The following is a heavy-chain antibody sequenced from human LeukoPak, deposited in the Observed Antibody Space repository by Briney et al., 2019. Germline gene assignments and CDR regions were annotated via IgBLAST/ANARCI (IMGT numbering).Heavy chain of an antibody. V-gene: IGHV1-2*02. CDR3: ARIPIVVVPAAQGDNWFDP. Sequence: ASVKVSCKASGYTFTGYYIHWVRQAPGQGLEWMGWINPNSGGTNYAQKFQGRVTMTRDTSISTAYMELSRLRSDDTAVYYCARIPIVVVPAAQGDNWFDPWGQGTLVTVSS. CDR2: INPNSGGT. J-gene: IGHJ5*02. D-gene: IGHD2-2*01. CDR1: GYTFTGYY.